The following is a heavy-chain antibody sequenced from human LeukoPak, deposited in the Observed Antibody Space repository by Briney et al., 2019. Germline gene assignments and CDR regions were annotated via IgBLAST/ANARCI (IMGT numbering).Heavy chain of an antibody. Sequence: SETLSLTCAVYGGSFSGYYWSWIRQPPGKGLEWIGEINHSGSTNYNPSLKSRVTISVDTSKNQFSLKLSSVTAADTAVYYCASHLLYGSGSYYNDYWGQGTLVTVSS. V-gene: IGHV4-34*01. D-gene: IGHD3-10*01. CDR3: ASHLLYGSGSYYNDY. CDR2: INHSGST. J-gene: IGHJ4*02. CDR1: GGSFSGYY.